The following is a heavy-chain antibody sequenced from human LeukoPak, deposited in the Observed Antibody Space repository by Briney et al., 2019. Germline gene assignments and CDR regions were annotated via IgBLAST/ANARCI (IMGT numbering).Heavy chain of an antibody. CDR3: AKDHCSGGSCYHFDY. CDR1: GFTFDDYA. Sequence: GGSLRLSCAASGFTFDDYALHWVRQAPGKGLEWVSGISWNSGSIGYADSVKGRFTISRDNAKNSLYLQMNSLRAEDTALYYCAKDHCSGGSCYHFDYWGQGTLVTVSS. V-gene: IGHV3-9*01. J-gene: IGHJ4*02. D-gene: IGHD2-15*01. CDR2: ISWNSGSI.